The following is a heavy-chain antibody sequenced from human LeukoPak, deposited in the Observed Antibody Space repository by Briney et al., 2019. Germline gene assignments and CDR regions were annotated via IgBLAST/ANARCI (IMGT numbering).Heavy chain of an antibody. CDR2: ISHSGST. J-gene: IGHJ5*02. Sequence: SETLSLTCAVFGYSITSGSSWGWLRQPPGKGLEWIGTISHSGSTDYKSTLESRLTISMDTSKNQFSLRLTSVTAADTAVYYCAREGAVPGIDAWGQGTLVTVSS. CDR3: AREGAVPGIDA. CDR1: GYSITSGSS. V-gene: IGHV4-38-2*02. D-gene: IGHD3-16*01.